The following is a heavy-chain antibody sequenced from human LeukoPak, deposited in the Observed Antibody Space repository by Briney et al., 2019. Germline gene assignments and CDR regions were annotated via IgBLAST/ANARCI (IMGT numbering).Heavy chain of an antibody. J-gene: IGHJ3*02. V-gene: IGHV3-11*01. Sequence: GGSLRLSCAASGFTFSDYYMSWIRQAPGKGLEWVSYISSSGSTIYYADSVKGRFTISRDNAKNSLYLQMNSLRAEDTAVYYCARDTYYGGNSVTDAFDIWGQGTMVIVSS. CDR2: ISSSGSTI. CDR1: GFTFSDYY. CDR3: ARDTYYGGNSVTDAFDI. D-gene: IGHD4-23*01.